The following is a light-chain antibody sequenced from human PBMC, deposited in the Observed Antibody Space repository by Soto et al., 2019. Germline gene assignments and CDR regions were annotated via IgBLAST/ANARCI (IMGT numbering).Light chain of an antibody. CDR1: QGISSY. J-gene: IGKJ4*01. CDR3: QQLNSYPRT. V-gene: IGKV1-9*01. CDR2: ATS. Sequence: DIQLTQSPSFLSASVGDRVTITCRASQGISSYLAWYQQKPEKAPKLLIYATSTLQSGVPSRFSGSGSGTEFTLTISSLQPEDFATYYCQQLNSYPRTFGGGTKVEIK.